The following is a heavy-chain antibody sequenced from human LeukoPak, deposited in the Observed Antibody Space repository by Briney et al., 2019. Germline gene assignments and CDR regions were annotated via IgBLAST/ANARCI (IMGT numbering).Heavy chain of an antibody. D-gene: IGHD2/OR15-2a*01. Sequence: SETLFLTCTVSGGSISSNSYYWGWVRQPPGKGLEWIASIYHSGSTYYNPSLESRVTISVDTSKNQFSLNLSSVTAADTAVYFCARHGRPIRRFDELLGNRNSPYFFDYWGQGTLVSVSS. J-gene: IGHJ4*02. CDR2: IYHSGST. V-gene: IGHV4-39*01. CDR3: ARHGRPIRRFDELLGNRNSPYFFDY. CDR1: GGSISSNSYY.